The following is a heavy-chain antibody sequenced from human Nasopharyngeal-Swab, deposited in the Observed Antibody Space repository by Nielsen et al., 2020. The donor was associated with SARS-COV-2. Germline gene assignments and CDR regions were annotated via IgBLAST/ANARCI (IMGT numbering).Heavy chain of an antibody. Sequence: WICQCPGKGLEWVSAISGSGGSTYYADSVKGRFTISRDNSKNTPYLQMNSLRAEDTAVYYCAKEPFYDFWSGYYWDYWGQGTLVTVSS. J-gene: IGHJ4*02. D-gene: IGHD3-3*01. CDR3: AKEPFYDFWSGYYWDY. CDR2: ISGSGGST. V-gene: IGHV3-23*01.